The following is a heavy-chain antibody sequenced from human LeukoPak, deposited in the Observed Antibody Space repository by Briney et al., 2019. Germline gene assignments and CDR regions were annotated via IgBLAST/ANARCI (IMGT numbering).Heavy chain of an antibody. V-gene: IGHV3-21*01. CDR3: AGSYAENWFDP. D-gene: IGHD3-16*01. Sequence: GGSLRLSCAASGFTFSSYSMNWVRQAPGKGLEWVSSISSSSSYIYYADSVKGRFTISRDNAKNSLYLQMNSLRAEDTAVYFCAGSYAENWFDPWGPGTLVTVSS. CDR2: ISSSSSYI. J-gene: IGHJ5*02. CDR1: GFTFSSYS.